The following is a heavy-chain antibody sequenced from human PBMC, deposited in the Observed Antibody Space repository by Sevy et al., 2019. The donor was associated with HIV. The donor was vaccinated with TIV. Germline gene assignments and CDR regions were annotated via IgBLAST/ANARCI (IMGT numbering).Heavy chain of an antibody. CDR3: ATKGDFWSGYQYFHY. Sequence: GGSLRLSCAASGFTFSDAWMGWVRQAAGKGLECVGRIKSKSDGGTVEHAAPVKGRFTISRDDSKDTLYLQMNSLKTEDTAVYYCATKGDFWSGYQYFHYWGQGTLVTVSS. D-gene: IGHD3-3*01. CDR2: IKSKSDGGTV. J-gene: IGHJ4*02. V-gene: IGHV3-15*01. CDR1: GFTFSDAW.